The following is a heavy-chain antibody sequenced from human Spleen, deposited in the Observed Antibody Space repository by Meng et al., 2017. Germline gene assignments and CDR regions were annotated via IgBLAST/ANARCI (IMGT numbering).Heavy chain of an antibody. CDR3: ARQGYSNSYYYSYGMEV. CDR1: GYSFTSYW. J-gene: IGHJ6*02. V-gene: IGHV5-51*01. CDR2: IYPCDSDT. Sequence: GESLKISCNGSGYSFTSYWIGWVRQMPGKGLEWMGIIYPCDSDTRYSPSFQGHVTISADESISTADLQWSSLKASDTAVYYCARQGYSNSYYYSYGMEVWGQGTTVTVSS. D-gene: IGHD4-11*01.